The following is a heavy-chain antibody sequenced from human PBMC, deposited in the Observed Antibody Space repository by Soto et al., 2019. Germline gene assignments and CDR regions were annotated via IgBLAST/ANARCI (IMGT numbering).Heavy chain of an antibody. Sequence: EVQLVESGGGLVQPGGSLRLSCEASGFTFRNYDMHWVRQGTGKGLEWVSGISAAGDPDYADSVEGRFTISRENAQNSFFMKMNSLRVGYTAVYYCARTDRDCYGVNVWSQGTKVIVSS. D-gene: IGHD2-21*02. CDR3: ARTDRDCYGVNV. CDR1: GFTFRNYD. CDR2: ISAAGDP. V-gene: IGHV3-13*05. J-gene: IGHJ6*02.